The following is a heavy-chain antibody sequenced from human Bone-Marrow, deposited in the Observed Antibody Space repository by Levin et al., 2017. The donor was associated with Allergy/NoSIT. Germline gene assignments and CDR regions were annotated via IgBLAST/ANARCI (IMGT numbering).Heavy chain of an antibody. CDR2: VIPLLGMT. J-gene: IGHJ4*02. D-gene: IGHD3-16*01. CDR1: GGTFTTHT. CDR3: ARDQNDYSFHY. Sequence: GGSLRLSCKASGGTFTTHTFSWVRQAPGQGLEWMGRVIPLLGMTNYAQKFQDRVTITADKSTTTVYMALSSLRSEDTAIYYCARDQNDYSFHYWGQGTLVTVSS. V-gene: IGHV1-69*04.